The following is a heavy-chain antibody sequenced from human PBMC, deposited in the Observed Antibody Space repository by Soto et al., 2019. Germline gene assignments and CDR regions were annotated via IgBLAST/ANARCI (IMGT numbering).Heavy chain of an antibody. J-gene: IGHJ6*02. CDR1: GGSFSGYC. D-gene: IGHD6-19*01. CDR2: INHSGST. CDR3: ARRGSSGWNPRANYYYYGMDV. V-gene: IGHV4-34*01. Sequence: PSETLSLTCAVYGGSFSGYCWSWIRQPPGKGLEWIGEINHSGSTNYNPSLKSRVTISVDTSKNQFSLKLSSVTAADTAVYYCARRGSSGWNPRANYYYYGMDVWGQGTPVTVYS.